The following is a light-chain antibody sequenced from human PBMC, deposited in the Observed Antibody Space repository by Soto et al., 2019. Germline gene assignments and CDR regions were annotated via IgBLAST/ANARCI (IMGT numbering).Light chain of an antibody. CDR1: QSVSNY. V-gene: IGKV3-15*01. J-gene: IGKJ1*01. Sequence: IVLTQSPATLSVSPGERATLSCRASQSVSNYLAWYQQKPGEAPKLLIYAASTRATGVPARFSGSGSGTEFTLTISSLQSEDFAVYYCQQYNNCPSTFGEGTKVDIK. CDR2: AAS. CDR3: QQYNNCPST.